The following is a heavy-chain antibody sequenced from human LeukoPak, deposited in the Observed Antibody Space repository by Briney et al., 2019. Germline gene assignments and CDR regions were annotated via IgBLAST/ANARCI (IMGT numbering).Heavy chain of an antibody. J-gene: IGHJ4*02. Sequence: RTSETLSLTCAVYGGSFSGYHWSWIRQPPGKGLEWIGEINHSGSTNYNPSLKSRVTISVDTSKNQFSLKLSSVTAADTAVYYCARGRYYYDSSGYPDFDCWGQGTLVTVSS. CDR1: GGSFSGYH. D-gene: IGHD3-22*01. CDR3: ARGRYYYDSSGYPDFDC. V-gene: IGHV4-34*01. CDR2: INHSGST.